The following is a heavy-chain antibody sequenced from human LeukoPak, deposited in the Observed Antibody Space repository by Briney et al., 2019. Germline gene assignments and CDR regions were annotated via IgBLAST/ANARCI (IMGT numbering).Heavy chain of an antibody. CDR3: AGTYYYDSSGYLFDY. D-gene: IGHD3-22*01. J-gene: IGHJ4*02. CDR2: IYYSGST. CDR1: GGSISSSSYY. Sequence: SETLSLTCTVSGGSISSSSYYWGWIRQPPGKGLEWIGSIYYSGSTYYNPSLKSRVTISVDTSKNQFSLKLSSVTAADTAVYYCAGTYYYDSSGYLFDYWGQGTLVTVSS. V-gene: IGHV4-39*01.